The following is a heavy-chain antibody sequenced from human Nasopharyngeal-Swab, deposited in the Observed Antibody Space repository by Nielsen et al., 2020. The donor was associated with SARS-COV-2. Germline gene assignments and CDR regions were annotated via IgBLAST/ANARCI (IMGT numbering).Heavy chain of an antibody. CDR1: GFIFSSYW. Sequence: GRSPPLSCAASGFIFSSYWMNRVRQAPGKGPEWVANVKEDGSKRYYGDSVKGRFTISKDNAKNSLYLEMNSLRADDTAVYYCAGDLHYWGQGTLVTVSS. V-gene: IGHV3-7*05. CDR2: VKEDGSKR. J-gene: IGHJ4*02. CDR3: AGDLHY.